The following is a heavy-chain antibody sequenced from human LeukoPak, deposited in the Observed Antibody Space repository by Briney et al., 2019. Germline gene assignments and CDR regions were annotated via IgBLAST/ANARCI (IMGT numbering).Heavy chain of an antibody. CDR1: GGSFSGYY. V-gene: IGHV4-34*01. J-gene: IGHJ4*02. CDR3: ARTCPLMVYTY. D-gene: IGHD2-8*01. Sequence: PSETLSLTCAVYGGSFSGYYWSSIRQPPGKGLEWIGEIKHSGSTNYNPSLKSRVTISVDTSKNQFSLKLNSVTAADTAVYYCARTCPLMVYTYWGQGTLVTVSS. CDR2: IKHSGST.